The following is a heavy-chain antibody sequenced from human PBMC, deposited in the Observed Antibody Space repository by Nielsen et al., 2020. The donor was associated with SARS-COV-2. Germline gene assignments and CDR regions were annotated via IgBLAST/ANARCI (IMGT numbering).Heavy chain of an antibody. V-gene: IGHV3-30-3*01. Sequence: GGSLRLSCAASGFTFSSYGMHWVRQAPGKGLEWVAVISDDGSMKYYAGSVKGRFTISRDSSKNTLYLQMNSLRAEDTAVYYCARAHFHSVNWFNDYFDYWGQGTLVTVSS. CDR3: ARAHFHSVNWFNDYFDY. D-gene: IGHD5/OR15-5a*01. CDR2: ISDDGSMK. J-gene: IGHJ4*02. CDR1: GFTFSSYG.